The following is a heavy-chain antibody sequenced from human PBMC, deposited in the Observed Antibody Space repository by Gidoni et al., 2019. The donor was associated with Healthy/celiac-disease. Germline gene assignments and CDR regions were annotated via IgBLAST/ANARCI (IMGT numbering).Heavy chain of an antibody. J-gene: IGHJ4*02. Sequence: QVQLVESGGGLVKPGGSLRLSCTASGFTFSDYYMSWIRQAPGQGLEWVFFISVSGSTIYYADSVKGRFSISRDNAKNSLYLQMSSLRADDTAVYYCARVWLGRGVDYWGQGTLVTVSS. D-gene: IGHD6-19*01. CDR1: GFTFSDYY. V-gene: IGHV3-11*01. CDR3: ARVWLGRGVDY. CDR2: ISVSGSTI.